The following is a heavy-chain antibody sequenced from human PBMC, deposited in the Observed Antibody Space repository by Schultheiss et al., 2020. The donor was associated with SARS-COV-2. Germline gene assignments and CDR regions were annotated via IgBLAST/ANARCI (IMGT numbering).Heavy chain of an antibody. Sequence: GESLKISCAASGFTVSSNYMSWVRQAPGKGLEWVSYISSSSSYTNYADSVKGRFTISRDNAKNSLYLQMNSLRAEDTAVYYCARERHDYGDYSPFDYWGQGTLVTVSS. CDR2: ISSSSSYT. V-gene: IGHV3-11*06. D-gene: IGHD4-17*01. CDR3: ARERHDYGDYSPFDY. CDR1: GFTVSSNY. J-gene: IGHJ4*02.